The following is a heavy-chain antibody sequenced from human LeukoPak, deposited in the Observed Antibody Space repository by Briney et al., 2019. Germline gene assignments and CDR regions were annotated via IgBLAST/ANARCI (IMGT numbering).Heavy chain of an antibody. CDR1: GGSISSRPYY. CDR3: ARQTGSGLFILP. Sequence: SETLSLTCTVSGGSISSRPYYWGWIRQPPGKGLEWLGSFDYSGNTYYNASLKSQVSISIDTSKNQFSLKLTSVTAADTAVYYCARQTGSGLFILPGGQGTLVTVSS. D-gene: IGHD3/OR15-3a*01. V-gene: IGHV4-39*01. CDR2: FDYSGNT. J-gene: IGHJ4*02.